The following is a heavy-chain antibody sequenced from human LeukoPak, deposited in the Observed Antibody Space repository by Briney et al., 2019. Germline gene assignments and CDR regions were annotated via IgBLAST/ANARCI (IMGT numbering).Heavy chain of an antibody. Sequence: KPAETLSLTCAVYGRSFRGYYWSWIRQPPGKGLEWIGEINHSGGTNSNPSLERRVTISGDTSKSQCSLKLGSVTAADTAVYYCARGNYDSSGYRRYYNYYGMDVWGQGTTVTVSS. CDR2: INHSGGT. V-gene: IGHV4-34*01. J-gene: IGHJ6*01. CDR1: GRSFRGYY. CDR3: ARGNYDSSGYRRYYNYYGMDV. D-gene: IGHD3-22*01.